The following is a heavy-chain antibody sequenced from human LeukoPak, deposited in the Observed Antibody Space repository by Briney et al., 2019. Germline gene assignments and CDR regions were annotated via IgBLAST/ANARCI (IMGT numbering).Heavy chain of an antibody. J-gene: IGHJ4*02. D-gene: IGHD6-6*01. V-gene: IGHV3-30-3*01. Sequence: WARQPPGKGLEWVAVISYDGSNKYYADSVKGRFTISRDNAKNSLYLQMNSLRAEDTAVYYCARRPTLRPFDYWGQGTLVTVSS. CDR2: ISYDGSNK. CDR3: ARRPTLRPFDY.